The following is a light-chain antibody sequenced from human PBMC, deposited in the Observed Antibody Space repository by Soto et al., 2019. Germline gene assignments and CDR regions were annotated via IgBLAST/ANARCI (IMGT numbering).Light chain of an antibody. CDR1: SSDVGGFNY. CDR3: SSYTTTGTLV. V-gene: IGLV2-14*03. Sequence: QSVLTQPASVSGSPGQSITISCTGTSSDVGGFNYVSWYQYHPGKVPKLMIYDVSDRPSGVSNRFSGSKSGNTASLTISGLQAEDEADYYCSSYTTTGTLVFGGGTKVTVL. CDR2: DVS. J-gene: IGLJ2*01.